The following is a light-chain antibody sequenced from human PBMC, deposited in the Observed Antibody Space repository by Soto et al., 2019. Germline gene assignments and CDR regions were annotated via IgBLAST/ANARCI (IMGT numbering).Light chain of an antibody. J-gene: IGLJ1*01. Sequence: SYELTQPPSVSVAPGQTATITCGGDNIGSKSVHWYQQKPGQAPVLVVHDDSDRPSGIPERFSVSNSGKTATLTISRVEAGDEADDYCQVWHSSSDHYVFGIGTKVTVL. CDR2: DDS. V-gene: IGLV3-21*02. CDR3: QVWHSSSDHYV. CDR1: NIGSKS.